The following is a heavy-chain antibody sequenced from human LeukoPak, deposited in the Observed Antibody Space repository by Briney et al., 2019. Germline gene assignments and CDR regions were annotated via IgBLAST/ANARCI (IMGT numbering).Heavy chain of an antibody. V-gene: IGHV4-39*01. CDR3: ARVFRDSRGYIDY. J-gene: IGHJ4*02. Sequence: PSETLSLTCTVSGGSISSSSYYWGWIRQPPGKGLEWIGSIYYSGSTCYNPSLKSRVTISVDTSKNQFSLKLSSVTAADTAVYYCARVFRDSRGYIDYWGQGTLVTVSS. CDR2: IYYSGST. CDR1: GGSISSSSYY. D-gene: IGHD3-22*01.